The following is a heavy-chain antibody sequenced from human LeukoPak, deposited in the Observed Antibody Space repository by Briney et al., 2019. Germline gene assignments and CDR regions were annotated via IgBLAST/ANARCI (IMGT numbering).Heavy chain of an antibody. J-gene: IGHJ4*02. D-gene: IGHD3-22*01. CDR1: GFTFSSYY. CDR3: ARQYSSVSPFDY. V-gene: IGHV3-21*01. Sequence: GGSLRLSCAASGFTFSSYYMNWVRQAPGKGMEWVSSIYSSSSYIYYADSLKGRFTISRDNAKNSLYLEMNSLRAEDTAVYYCARQYSSVSPFDYWGQGTLVTVSS. CDR2: IYSSSSYI.